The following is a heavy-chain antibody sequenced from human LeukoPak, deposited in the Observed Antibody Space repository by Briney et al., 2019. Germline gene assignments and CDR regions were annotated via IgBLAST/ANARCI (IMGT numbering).Heavy chain of an antibody. J-gene: IGHJ6*02. CDR3: ARLIGRDYYYYYGMDV. Sequence: SVKVSCKASGGTFSSYAISWVRQAPGQGLEWMGGIIPIFGTANYAQKFQGRVTITADESTSTAYMELSSLRSEDTAVYYCARLIGRDYYYYYGMDVWGQGTTVTVS. D-gene: IGHD2/OR15-2a*01. V-gene: IGHV1-69*13. CDR1: GGTFSSYA. CDR2: IIPIFGTA.